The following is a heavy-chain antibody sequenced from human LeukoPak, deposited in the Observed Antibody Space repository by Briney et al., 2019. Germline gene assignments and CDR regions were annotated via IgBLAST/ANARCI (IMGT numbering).Heavy chain of an antibody. V-gene: IGHV4-34*01. D-gene: IGHD5-24*01. CDR1: GGSFSGYY. Sequence: SETLSLTCAVYGGSFSGYYWSWIRQPPGKGLEWIGEINHSGSTNYNPSLKSRVTISVDTSKNQFSLKLSSVTAADTAVYYCASRSPVEMATMGYWGQGTLVTVSS. J-gene: IGHJ4*02. CDR2: INHSGST. CDR3: ASRSPVEMATMGY.